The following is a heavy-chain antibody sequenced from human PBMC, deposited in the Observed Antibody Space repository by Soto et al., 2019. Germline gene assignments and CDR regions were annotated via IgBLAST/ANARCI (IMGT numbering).Heavy chain of an antibody. CDR2: TYYRSTCSN. Sequence: LLPLSLTGAISGDSVSSSSAAWNWLRQSPSRGLGWLGRTYYRSTCSNDYAGSVKSLITINPDTFENQFSLQVYSVTPEDTAVYYCAGVSTFRGMEVWGEGTPGTVSS. V-gene: IGHV6-1*01. D-gene: IGHD3-16*01. CDR3: AGVSTFRGMEV. CDR1: GDSVSSSSAA. J-gene: IGHJ6*04.